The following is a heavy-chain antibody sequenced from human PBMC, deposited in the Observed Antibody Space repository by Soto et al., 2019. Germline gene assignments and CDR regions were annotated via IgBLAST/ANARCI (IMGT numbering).Heavy chain of an antibody. CDR1: VFPFGANA. Sequence: GGSLRLSCVVSVFPFGANAMSWVRQAPGKGLEWVSGLSNTGRRTSYADSVKGRFSISRDNSENTVYLQMNSLRVEDTAVYYCATEMGATQGPFDNWGQGTLVTVSS. V-gene: IGHV3-23*01. D-gene: IGHD1-26*01. CDR2: LSNTGRRT. CDR3: ATEMGATQGPFDN. J-gene: IGHJ4*02.